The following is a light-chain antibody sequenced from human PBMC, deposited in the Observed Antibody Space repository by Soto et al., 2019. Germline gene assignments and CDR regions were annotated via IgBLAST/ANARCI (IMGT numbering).Light chain of an antibody. CDR3: QQFSSYPLT. J-gene: IGKJ4*01. CDR1: QSISTSS. Sequence: IVLTPSPGTLCLSPGEGATLNCRAGQSISTSSLAWYRQKPCQAPRLLIYDAFNRATGIPDRFSGGGSGTDFILTISRLEPEDFAVYYCQQFSSYPLTFGGGTKVDI. V-gene: IGKV3-20*01. CDR2: DAF.